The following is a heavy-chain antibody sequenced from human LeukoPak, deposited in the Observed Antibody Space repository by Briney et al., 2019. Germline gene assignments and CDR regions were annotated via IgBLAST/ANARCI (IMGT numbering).Heavy chain of an antibody. J-gene: IGHJ4*02. D-gene: IGHD4-11*01. CDR1: GFTFSSDA. CDR3: VKYLYYTTYGYYFYY. V-gene: IGHV3-23*01. Sequence: GGSLRVSCTPSGFTFSSDAIKCGRQAPGKGLEWVSGIGAGGTFTYYADSVKGRFTISRDNSRNKLYLQMNSLRADDTAVYYGVKYLYYTTYGYYFYYCCQGTLVTVSS. CDR2: IGAGGTFT.